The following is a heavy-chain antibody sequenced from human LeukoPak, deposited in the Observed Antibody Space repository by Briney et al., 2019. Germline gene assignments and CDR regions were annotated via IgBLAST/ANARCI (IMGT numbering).Heavy chain of an antibody. CDR2: INHSGST. Sequence: SETLSLTCAVYGGSFSGYYWSWIRQPPGKGLEWIGEINHSGSTNYNPSLKSRVTISVDTSKNQFSLKLSSVTAADTAVYYCARHGIVGATSPDYWGQGTLVTVSS. D-gene: IGHD1-26*01. CDR3: ARHGIVGATSPDY. V-gene: IGHV4-34*01. CDR1: GGSFSGYY. J-gene: IGHJ4*02.